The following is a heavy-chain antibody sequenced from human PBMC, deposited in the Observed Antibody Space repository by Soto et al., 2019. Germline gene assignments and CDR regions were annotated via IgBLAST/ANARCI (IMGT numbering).Heavy chain of an antibody. J-gene: IGHJ6*02. D-gene: IGHD6-25*01. CDR3: AKGRSAADPYGMDV. CDR1: GFTFSSYA. CDR2: ISGSGGST. Sequence: GGSLRLSCAASGFTFSSYAMSWVRQAPGKGLEWVSAISGSGGSTYYADSVKGRFTISRDNSKNTLYLQMNSLRAGDTAVYYCAKGRSAADPYGMDVWGQGTTVTVSS. V-gene: IGHV3-23*01.